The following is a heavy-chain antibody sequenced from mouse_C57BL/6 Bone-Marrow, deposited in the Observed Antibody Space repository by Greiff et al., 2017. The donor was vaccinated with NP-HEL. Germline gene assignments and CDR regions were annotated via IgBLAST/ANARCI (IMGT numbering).Heavy chain of an antibody. CDR3: ARALLLLFDY. CDR1: GFTFSSYA. D-gene: IGHD2-10*01. J-gene: IGHJ2*01. CDR2: ISDGGSYT. Sequence: EVQGVESGGGLVKPGGSLKLSCAASGFTFSSYAMSWVRQTPEKRLEWVATISDGGSYTYYPDNVKGRFTSSRDNAKNNLYLQMSHLNAEDTAMYYCARALLLLFDYWGQGTTLTVSS. V-gene: IGHV5-4*01.